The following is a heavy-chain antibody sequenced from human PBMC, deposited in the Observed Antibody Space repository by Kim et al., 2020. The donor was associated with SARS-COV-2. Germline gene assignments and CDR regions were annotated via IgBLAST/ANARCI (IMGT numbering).Heavy chain of an antibody. CDR2: ISGSGGST. Sequence: GGSLRLSCAASGFTFSSYAMSWVRQAPGKGLEWVSAISGSGGSTYYADSVKGRFTISRDNSKNTLYLQMNSLRAEDTAVYYCAKVPGGYQRLHTPGGFDYWGQGTLVTVSS. J-gene: IGHJ4*02. V-gene: IGHV3-23*01. CDR1: GFTFSSYA. D-gene: IGHD2-2*01. CDR3: AKVPGGYQRLHTPGGFDY.